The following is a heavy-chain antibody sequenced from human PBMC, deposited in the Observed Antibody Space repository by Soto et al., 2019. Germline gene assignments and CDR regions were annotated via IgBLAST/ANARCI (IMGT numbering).Heavy chain of an antibody. CDR1: GYTFTGYY. V-gene: IGHV1-2*02. J-gene: IGHJ4*02. CDR3: ARDQIAVAGTGPLDY. CDR2: INPNSGGT. D-gene: IGHD6-19*01. Sequence: QVQLVQSGAEVKKPGASVKVSCKASGYTFTGYYMHWVRQAPGQGLEWMGWINPNSGGTNYAQKFQGRVTTTRDPYISTAYMELSRLRSDDTAVYYCARDQIAVAGTGPLDYWGQGTLVTVSS.